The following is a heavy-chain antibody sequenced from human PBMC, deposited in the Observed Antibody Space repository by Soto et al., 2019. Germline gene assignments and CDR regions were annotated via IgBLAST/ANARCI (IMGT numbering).Heavy chain of an antibody. V-gene: IGHV6-1*01. D-gene: IGHD4-4*01. Sequence: LSSAFAISGSGVSSNRGAWDWVRKCASRGLEWLGRTYYRSKWYNEYAVSVKSRITIYPETSKNQFSLQLNSVTPEDTAVYYCARLAPVTPCSYYYGMDVWGRGSTVTVSS. CDR1: GSGVSSNRGA. CDR2: TYYRSKWYN. CDR3: ARLAPVTPCSYYYGMDV. J-gene: IGHJ6*01.